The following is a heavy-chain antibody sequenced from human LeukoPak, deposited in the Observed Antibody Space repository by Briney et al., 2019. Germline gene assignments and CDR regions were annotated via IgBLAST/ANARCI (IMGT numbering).Heavy chain of an antibody. CDR2: TFYSGST. D-gene: IGHD6-6*01. V-gene: IGHV4-59*01. Sequence: ASETLSLTCTVSGGSISSYYWSWIRQPPGEGLEWIGYTFYSGSTNYNPSLKSRVTMSVDTPKNQFSLKLSSVTAADTAVYYCARGGSSSSLGRLDYWGQGALVTVSS. CDR1: GGSISSYY. CDR3: ARGGSSSSLGRLDY. J-gene: IGHJ4*02.